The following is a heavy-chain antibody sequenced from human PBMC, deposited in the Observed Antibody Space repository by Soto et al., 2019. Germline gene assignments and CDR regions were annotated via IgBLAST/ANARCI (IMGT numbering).Heavy chain of an antibody. CDR3: ARGPLVVLNYFES. CDR2: IFPLTDIP. Sequence: QVQLVQSGTEVKKPGSSVKVSCKASVGTFRNYPINWVRQAPGQGLEWMGSIFPLTDIPDYAQNFQARLTISADKSTSTAYMEWSSLTSADTAMYFCARGPLVVLNYFESWGQGTLVTVSS. V-gene: IGHV1-69*02. J-gene: IGHJ4*02. CDR1: VGTFRNYP.